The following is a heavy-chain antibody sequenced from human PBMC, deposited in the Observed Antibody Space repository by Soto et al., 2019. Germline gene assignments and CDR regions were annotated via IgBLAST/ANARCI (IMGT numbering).Heavy chain of an antibody. CDR2: IYHSGST. CDR3: ARGGRLLWFGELSRGAFDI. J-gene: IGHJ3*02. V-gene: IGHV4-4*02. CDR1: VGSISSSNW. D-gene: IGHD3-10*01. Sequence: SETLSLTCAVSVGSISSSNWWSWVRQPPGKGLEWIGEIYHSGSTNYNPSLKSRVTISVDKSKNQFSLKLSSVTAADTAVYYCARGGRLLWFGELSRGAFDIWGQGTMVTVS.